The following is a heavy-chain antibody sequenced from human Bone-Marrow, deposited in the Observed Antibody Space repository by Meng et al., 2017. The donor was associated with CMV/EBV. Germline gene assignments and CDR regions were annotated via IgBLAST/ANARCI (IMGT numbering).Heavy chain of an antibody. Sequence: GESLKISCAASGFTFSNYAMHWVRQAPGKGLEWVAVISYDGSNKYYADSVKGRFTIARDDSKNTLYLQMTSLRAEDTAVYYCARDVGYCSSTSCYGWFDPWGQGTLVTVSS. V-gene: IGHV3-30-3*01. J-gene: IGHJ5*02. CDR2: ISYDGSNK. CDR1: GFTFSNYA. D-gene: IGHD2-2*03. CDR3: ARDVGYCSSTSCYGWFDP.